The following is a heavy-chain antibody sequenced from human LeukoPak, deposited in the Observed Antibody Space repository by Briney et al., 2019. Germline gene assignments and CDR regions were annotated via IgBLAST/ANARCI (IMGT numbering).Heavy chain of an antibody. D-gene: IGHD3-10*01. Sequence: PSETLSLTCTVSGGSISSSSYYWGWIRQPPGKGLEWIGSIYYSGSTYYNPSLKSRVTISVDTSKNQFSLKLSSVTAADPAVYYCARGGLNMVRGVIPKEAWGWFDPWGQGTLVTVSS. J-gene: IGHJ5*02. CDR2: IYYSGST. CDR3: ARGGLNMVRGVIPKEAWGWFDP. CDR1: GGSISSSSYY. V-gene: IGHV4-39*07.